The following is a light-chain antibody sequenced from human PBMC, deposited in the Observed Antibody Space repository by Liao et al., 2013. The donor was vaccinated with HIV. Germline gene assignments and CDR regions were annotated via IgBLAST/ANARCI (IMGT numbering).Light chain of an antibody. V-gene: IGLV3-1*01. CDR2: EDT. CDR1: KVENKY. CDR3: QAWDSSTVV. J-gene: IGLJ2*01. Sequence: SYELTQPPSVSVSPGQTASITCSGDKVENKYVCWYQQKPGQSPVLVIYEDTKRPSGIPERFSGSNSGNTATLIISGTQTMDEADYYCQAWDSSTVVFGGGTKLTVL.